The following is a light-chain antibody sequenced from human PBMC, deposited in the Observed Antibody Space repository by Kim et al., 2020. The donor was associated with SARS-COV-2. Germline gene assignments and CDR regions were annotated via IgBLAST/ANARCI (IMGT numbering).Light chain of an antibody. CDR1: QRISTY. CDR3: QQSYGTPLS. V-gene: IGKV1-39*01. Sequence: DIQMTQSPSSLSASVGDRVSIICRASQRISTYLNWYQQKPGKAPQALISRASTLQSGVPSRFSGSGSGTEFTLTISSLQPEDVATYYCQQSYGTPLSFGGGTKVDIK. CDR2: RAS. J-gene: IGKJ4*01.